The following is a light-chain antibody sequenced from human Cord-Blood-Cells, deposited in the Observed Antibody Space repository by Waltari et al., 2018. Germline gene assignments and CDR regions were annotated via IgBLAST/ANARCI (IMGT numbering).Light chain of an antibody. CDR3: QSYDSSLSGRV. CDR2: DNS. J-gene: IGLJ1*01. Sequence: QSVLTQPPSVSGAPGQRVTISCTGSSSNIGAGYDVHWYQQLPGTAPKLLIYDNSKRPAGVPDRCSGSKSGTSASLAITGLQAEDEADYYCQSYDSSLSGRVFGTGTKVTVL. CDR1: SSNIGAGYD. V-gene: IGLV1-40*01.